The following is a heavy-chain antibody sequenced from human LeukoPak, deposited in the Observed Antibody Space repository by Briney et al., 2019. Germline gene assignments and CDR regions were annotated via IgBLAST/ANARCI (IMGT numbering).Heavy chain of an antibody. CDR3: ARDLSSNWSNLGY. Sequence: GGSLSLSCEDSGFTFADYGLSWVRQAPGKGPQWVAGINWSGDNTFYADSVKDRFTISRDNTKKTLYLQMDNLRGDDTATYYCARDLSSNWSNLGYWGQGTLVTVSS. D-gene: IGHD6-13*01. CDR1: GFTFADYG. V-gene: IGHV3-20*04. CDR2: INWSGDNT. J-gene: IGHJ4*02.